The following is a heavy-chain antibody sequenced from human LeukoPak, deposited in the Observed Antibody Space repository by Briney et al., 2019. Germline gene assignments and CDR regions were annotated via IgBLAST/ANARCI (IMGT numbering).Heavy chain of an antibody. Sequence: GGSLRLSCTASGFTFSGYSMNWVRQAPGKGLEWVSSIDREGTYTVYADSVKGRFTISRDSAKNSLYLQMNNLRAEDTAVYYCARYETIGVTTGDYWGRGTLVTVSS. D-gene: IGHD1-1*01. J-gene: IGHJ4*02. CDR1: GFTFSGYS. V-gene: IGHV3-21*06. CDR3: ARYETIGVTTGDY. CDR2: IDREGTYT.